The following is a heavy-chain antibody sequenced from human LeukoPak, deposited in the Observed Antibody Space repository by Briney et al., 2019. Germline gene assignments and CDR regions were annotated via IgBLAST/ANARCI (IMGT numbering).Heavy chain of an antibody. CDR2: IYGSGYT. V-gene: IGHV4-59*12. J-gene: IGHJ4*02. CDR1: GGSINSNY. CDR3: ARIRGSKRYSDY. Sequence: SETLSLTCTVSGGSINSNYWNWIRQPPGKGLEWIGYIYGSGYTNYNPSLKSRVTISLDTSKNQFSLKLSSVTAADTAVYYCARIRGSKRYSDYWGQGTLVTVSS. D-gene: IGHD5-18*01.